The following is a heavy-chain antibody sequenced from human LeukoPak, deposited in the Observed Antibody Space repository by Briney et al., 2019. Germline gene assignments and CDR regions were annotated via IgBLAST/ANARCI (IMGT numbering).Heavy chain of an antibody. Sequence: GVSLRLSCAASGFTFSNHWMHWVRQAPGKGLVWVSRIDERGSNAMYADSVKGRFSISRDNAKNTVNLQMNSVRAEDTGVYYCIRDEALWRLDYWGQGTLVTVSS. J-gene: IGHJ4*02. CDR2: IDERGSNA. V-gene: IGHV3-74*03. CDR1: GFTFSNHW. D-gene: IGHD2-21*01. CDR3: IRDEALWRLDY.